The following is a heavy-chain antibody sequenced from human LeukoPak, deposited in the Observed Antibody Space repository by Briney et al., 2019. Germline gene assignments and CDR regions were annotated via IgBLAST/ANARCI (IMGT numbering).Heavy chain of an antibody. CDR1: GFTFSNAW. CDR3: TTDIRYYGSGSYYPY. Sequence: GGSLRLSCAASGFTFSNAWMSWVRQAPGKGLEWVGRIKSKTDGGTTDYAAPVKGRFTISRDDSKNTLYLQMNSPKTEDTAVYYCTTDIRYYGSGSYYPYWGQGTLVTVSS. J-gene: IGHJ4*02. D-gene: IGHD3-10*01. V-gene: IGHV3-15*01. CDR2: IKSKTDGGTT.